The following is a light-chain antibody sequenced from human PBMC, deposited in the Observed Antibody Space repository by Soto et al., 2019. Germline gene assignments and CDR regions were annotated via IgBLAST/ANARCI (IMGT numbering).Light chain of an antibody. Sequence: SYELTQSPSVSVAPGQTARITCGGNNIGGKSVHWYQQKPGQAPVLVVYDDSDRPSGIPERISGSNSGNTATLTISRVEAGDEADYYCQVWDYRSDHVFGTGTKVTVL. J-gene: IGLJ1*01. V-gene: IGLV3-21*02. CDR2: DDS. CDR1: NIGGKS. CDR3: QVWDYRSDHV.